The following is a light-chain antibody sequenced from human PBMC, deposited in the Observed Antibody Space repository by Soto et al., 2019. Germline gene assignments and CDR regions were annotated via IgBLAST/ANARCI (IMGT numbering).Light chain of an antibody. V-gene: IGLV1-44*01. CDR2: SNN. CDR3: AAWDASLNGPV. Sequence: QSVLTQPPSASGTPGQRVTISCSGSSSNIGSNAAHWYQQLPGTAPKLLIYSNNQRPSGVPDRFSCSKSGTSASLAISGLQSEDEADYYCAAWDASLNGPVFGGGTKLTVL. J-gene: IGLJ3*02. CDR1: SSNIGSNA.